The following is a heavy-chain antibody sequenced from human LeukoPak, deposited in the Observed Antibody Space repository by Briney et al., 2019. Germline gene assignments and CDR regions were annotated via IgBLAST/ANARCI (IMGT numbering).Heavy chain of an antibody. V-gene: IGHV3-33*01. J-gene: IGHJ6*02. Sequence: GGSLRLSCAASGFTFSSYGMHWVRQAPGKGLEWVAVIWYDGSNKYYADSVKGRFTISRDNSKNTLYLQMNSLRAEDTAVYYCARDIASSTSYYYGMDVWGQGTTVTVSS. CDR1: GFTFSSYG. CDR2: IWYDGSNK. D-gene: IGHD2-2*01. CDR3: ARDIASSTSYYYGMDV.